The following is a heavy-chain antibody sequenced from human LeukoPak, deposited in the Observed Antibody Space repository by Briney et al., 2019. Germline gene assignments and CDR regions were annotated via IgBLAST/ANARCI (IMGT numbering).Heavy chain of an antibody. V-gene: IGHV3-48*03. CDR3: ARLGEFMYYYYGMDV. CDR2: ISSSGSTI. J-gene: IGHJ6*04. D-gene: IGHD3-10*01. CDR1: GFTFSSYE. Sequence: GGSLRLSCAASGFTFSSYEMNWVRQAPGKGLEWVSYISSSGSTIYYADSVKGQFTISRDNAKNSLYLQMNSLRAEDTAVYYCARLGEFMYYYYGMDVWGKGTTVTVSS.